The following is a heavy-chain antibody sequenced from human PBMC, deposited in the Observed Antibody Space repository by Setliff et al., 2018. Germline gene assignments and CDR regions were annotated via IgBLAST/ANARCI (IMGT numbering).Heavy chain of an antibody. D-gene: IGHD2-15*01. CDR2: IIPMFATP. CDR3: ARSGLGGSPQYFFDS. J-gene: IGHJ4*02. Sequence: SVKVSCKASGGTFSSFPISWVRLAPGQGLECMGGIIPMFATPKYAQKFQDRVTISADELSGMVYMELSSLTSEDTAMYYCARSGLGGSPQYFFDSWGQGTLVTVSS. CDR1: GGTFSSFP. V-gene: IGHV1-69*13.